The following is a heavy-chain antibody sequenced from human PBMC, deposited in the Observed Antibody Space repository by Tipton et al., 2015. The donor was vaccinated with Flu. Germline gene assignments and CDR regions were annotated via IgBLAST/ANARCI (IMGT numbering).Heavy chain of an antibody. CDR1: GGYVSSGSYH. Sequence: TLSLTCSVSGGYVSSGSYHWSWIRQPAGKALEWIGRIYSTGMTKYNPSLKSQVTISLDTSKNQFSLRLNSVTAADTAVYFCARERLGEYNSAGYPDSWGQGTLVTVSP. V-gene: IGHV4-61*02. CDR2: IYSTGMT. D-gene: IGHD3-16*01. J-gene: IGHJ4*02. CDR3: ARERLGEYNSAGYPDS.